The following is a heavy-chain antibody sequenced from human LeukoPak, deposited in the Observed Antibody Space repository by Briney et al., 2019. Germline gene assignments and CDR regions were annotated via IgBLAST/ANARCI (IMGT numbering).Heavy chain of an antibody. J-gene: IGHJ3*02. CDR2: INTDGSST. CDR1: GFTFSDYW. Sequence: PGGSLRLSCAASGFTFSDYWMCWVRQVPGKGLVWVSDINTDGSSTRYADSVKGRFTVSRDNAKSTLYLQMNSLRDEDTAVYYCARVAYAFDIWGQGTMVTVSS. V-gene: IGHV3-74*01. CDR3: ARVAYAFDI.